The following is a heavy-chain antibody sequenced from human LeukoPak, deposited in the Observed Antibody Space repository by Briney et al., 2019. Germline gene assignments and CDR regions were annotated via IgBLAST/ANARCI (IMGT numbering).Heavy chain of an antibody. D-gene: IGHD3-10*01. V-gene: IGHV3-23*01. CDR2: ISGSGGGT. CDR3: GKASRVHSGTT. CDR1: GFTFSSYA. J-gene: IGHJ3*01. Sequence: PGGSLRLSCAASGFTFSSYAMSWVRQAPGKGLEWVSAISGSGGGTYYADSVKGRFTISRDNSKNTLYLQMNSLRAEDTAVYYCGKASRVHSGTTWGQGTMVTVSS.